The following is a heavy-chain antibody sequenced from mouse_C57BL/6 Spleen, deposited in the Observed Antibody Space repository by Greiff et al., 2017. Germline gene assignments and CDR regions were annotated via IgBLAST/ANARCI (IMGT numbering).Heavy chain of an antibody. V-gene: IGHV1-18*01. D-gene: IGHD2-1*01. CDR2: INPNNGGT. Sequence: VQLQQSGPELVKPGASVKIPCKASGYTFTDYNMDWVKQSHGKSLEWIGDINPNNGGTIYNQKFKGKATLTVDKSSSTAYMELRSLTSEDTAVYYCAKGNSNPYWYFDDWGKGTTVTVSS. CDR1: GYTFTDYN. CDR3: AKGNSNPYWYFDD. J-gene: IGHJ1*03.